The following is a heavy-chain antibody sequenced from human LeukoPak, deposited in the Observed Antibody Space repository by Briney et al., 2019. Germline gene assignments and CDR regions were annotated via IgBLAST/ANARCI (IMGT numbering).Heavy chain of an antibody. CDR1: GFTFSSYS. CDR2: ISSSSSYI. V-gene: IGHV3-21*01. J-gene: IGHJ5*02. Sequence: GGSLRLSCAASGFTFSSYSMNWVRQAPGRGLEWVSSISSSSSYIYYADSVKGRFTISRDNAKNSLYLQMSSLRAEDTAVYYCARLATGYYSGGSCKPPWFDPWGQGTLVTVSS. D-gene: IGHD2-15*01. CDR3: ARLATGYYSGGSCKPPWFDP.